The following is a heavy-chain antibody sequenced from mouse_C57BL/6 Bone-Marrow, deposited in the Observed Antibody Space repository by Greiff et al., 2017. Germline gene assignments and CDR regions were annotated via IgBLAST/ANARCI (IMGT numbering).Heavy chain of an antibody. J-gene: IGHJ2*01. D-gene: IGHD1-1*02. CDR3: ARTLWGFDY. V-gene: IGHV2-9-1*01. Sequence: VMLVESGPGLVAPSQSPSITCTVPGFSLTSYAISWVRQPPGKGLEWLGVIWIGGGTIHNSALKSRLRISKDNTKSQVFLKMSSLQTDDTARYDCARTLWGFDYWGQGTTLTVSS. CDR2: IWIGGGT. CDR1: GFSLTSYA.